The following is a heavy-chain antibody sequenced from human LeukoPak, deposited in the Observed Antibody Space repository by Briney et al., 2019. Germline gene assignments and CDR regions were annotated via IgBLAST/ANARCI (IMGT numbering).Heavy chain of an antibody. CDR1: GYTFTGYY. CDR3: ARTRPGTVTNNWFDP. CDR2: INPNSGGT. Sequence: ASVKVSCKASGYTFTGYYMHWVRQAPGQGLEWMGWINPNSGGTNYAQKFQGRVTMTRDTSISTAYMELSRLRSDDTAVYYCARTRPGTVTNNWFDPWGQGTLVTVSS. J-gene: IGHJ5*02. V-gene: IGHV1-2*02. D-gene: IGHD4-17*01.